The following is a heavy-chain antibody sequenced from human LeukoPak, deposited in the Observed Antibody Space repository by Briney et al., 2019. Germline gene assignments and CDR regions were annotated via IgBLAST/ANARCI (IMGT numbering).Heavy chain of an antibody. CDR2: INPNSGGT. D-gene: IGHD2-15*01. CDR1: GYTFTGYY. CDR3: ARALVVAATYYFDY. V-gene: IGHV1-2*02. J-gene: IGHJ4*02. Sequence: GASVKVSCKASGYTFTGYYMHWVRQAPGQGLERMGWINPNSGGTNYAQKFQGRVTMTRDTSISTAYMELSRLRSDDTAVYYCARALVVAATYYFDYWGQGTLVTVSS.